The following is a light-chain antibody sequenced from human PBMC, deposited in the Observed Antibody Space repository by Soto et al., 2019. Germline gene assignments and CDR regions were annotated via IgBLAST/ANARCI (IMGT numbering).Light chain of an antibody. Sequence: QSVLTQPPSVSGAPGQRITISCTGSSSNIGARYDVHWYRQLPGTAPKHLLYGDNNRPSGVPDRFSASKSGASASLAITGLQADDEADYYCQSYDSSLNRVFGTGTKLTVL. CDR3: QSYDSSLNRV. CDR2: GDN. J-gene: IGLJ1*01. V-gene: IGLV1-40*01. CDR1: SSNIGARYD.